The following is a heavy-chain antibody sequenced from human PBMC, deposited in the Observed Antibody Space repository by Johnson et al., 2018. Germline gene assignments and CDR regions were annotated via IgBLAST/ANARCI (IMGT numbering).Heavy chain of an antibody. CDR1: GGSISSGDYY. D-gene: IGHD4-17*01. CDR3: ARDLRLSTVNVGEDDAFDI. Sequence: QVQLQESGPGLVKPSQTLSLTCTVSGGSISSGDYYWSWIRQPPGKGLEWIGYIYYSGTTYYTPSLKSRVTIPIDTSKNPFSLKLSSVTTADTAVYYCARDLRLSTVNVGEDDAFDIWGQGTMVTVSS. J-gene: IGHJ3*02. CDR2: IYYSGTT. V-gene: IGHV4-30-4*01.